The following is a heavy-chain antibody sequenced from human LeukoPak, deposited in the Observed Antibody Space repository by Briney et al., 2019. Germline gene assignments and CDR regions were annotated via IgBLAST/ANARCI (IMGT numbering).Heavy chain of an antibody. CDR1: GFTFSNFA. V-gene: IGHV3-21*01. Sequence: PGGSLRLSCAVSGFTFSNFAMNWVRQAPGKGLEWVSSISSGSIYIEYADSVKGRFTVSRDNAEKSLYLQMNSLGAEDTAVYYCAREGIGAADAFDLWGQGTMVTVSS. CDR3: AREGIGAADAFDL. CDR2: ISSGSIYI. J-gene: IGHJ3*01. D-gene: IGHD6-25*01.